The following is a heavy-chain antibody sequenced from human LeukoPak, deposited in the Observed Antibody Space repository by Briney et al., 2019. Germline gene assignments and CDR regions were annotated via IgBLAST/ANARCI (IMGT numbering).Heavy chain of an antibody. J-gene: IGHJ4*02. D-gene: IGHD6-25*01. V-gene: IGHV4-39*01. CDR3: ARRDSSGVVPRWDY. Sequence: SETLSLTCTVSGDSISSSSYYWGWIRQPPGRGLEWIGSIYYSGSTYYNPSLKSRVTISVDTSKNQFSLKLSSVTAADTAVYYCARRDSSGVVPRWDYWGQGTLVTVSS. CDR1: GDSISSSSYY. CDR2: IYYSGST.